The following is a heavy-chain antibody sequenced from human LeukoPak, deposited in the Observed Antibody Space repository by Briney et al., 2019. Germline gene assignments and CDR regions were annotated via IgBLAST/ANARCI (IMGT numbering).Heavy chain of an antibody. CDR1: GGSISSSNW. J-gene: IGHJ6*03. D-gene: IGHD6-13*01. Sequence: SGTLSLTCAVSGGSISSSNWWSWVRQPPGKGLEWIGEIYHSGSTNYNPSLKSRVTISVDKSKNQFSLKLSSVTAADTAVYYCARQVFSSSWYRSYYMDVWGKGTTVTVSS. V-gene: IGHV4-4*02. CDR2: IYHSGST. CDR3: ARQVFSSSWYRSYYMDV.